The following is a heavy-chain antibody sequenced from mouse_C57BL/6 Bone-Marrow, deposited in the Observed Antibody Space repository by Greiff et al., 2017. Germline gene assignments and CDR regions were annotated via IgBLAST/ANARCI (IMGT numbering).Heavy chain of an antibody. CDR3: SRFPIYYDYPYYAMDY. Sequence: VQLQQSGPVLVKPGASVKMSCKASGYTFTDYYMNWVKQSHGKSLEWIGVINPYNGGTSYNQKFKGQATLTVDKSSSTAYLELNSLTSEDSAVYYCSRFPIYYDYPYYAMDYWGQGTSVTVSS. D-gene: IGHD2-4*01. J-gene: IGHJ4*01. CDR2: INPYNGGT. V-gene: IGHV1-19*01. CDR1: GYTFTDYY.